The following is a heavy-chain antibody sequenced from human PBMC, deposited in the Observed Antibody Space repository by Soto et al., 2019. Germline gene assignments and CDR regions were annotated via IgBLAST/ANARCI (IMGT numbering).Heavy chain of an antibody. CDR3: ARYLDTLEYNGMDV. Sequence: PGESLKISCKGSGYRFSTYWIGWVRQVPGKGLEWMGRIYPGDSDTRYSPSFQGQVTISADKSISTAYLQLGRLKASDTAMYYCARYLDTLEYNGMDVWGQGTTVTVSS. D-gene: IGHD3-3*02. CDR2: IYPGDSDT. J-gene: IGHJ6*02. V-gene: IGHV5-51*01. CDR1: GYRFSTYW.